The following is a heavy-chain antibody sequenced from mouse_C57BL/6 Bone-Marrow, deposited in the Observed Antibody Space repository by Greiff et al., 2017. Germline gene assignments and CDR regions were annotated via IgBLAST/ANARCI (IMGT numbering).Heavy chain of an antibody. D-gene: IGHD4-1*01. CDR1: GFSFNSDCY. J-gene: IGHJ1*03. Sequence: VQLKESGPSLVRPSQTLSLTCTVSGFSFNSDCYWIWLRPLPGHQLEYIRYTFYSGITSYNPSLARRTYITRDTSKNQFSLKLSSVTTEDTATYYCARAWDGCYGYFDVWGTGTTVTVSS. CDR2: TFYSGIT. CDR3: ARAWDGCYGYFDV. V-gene: IGHV3-3*01.